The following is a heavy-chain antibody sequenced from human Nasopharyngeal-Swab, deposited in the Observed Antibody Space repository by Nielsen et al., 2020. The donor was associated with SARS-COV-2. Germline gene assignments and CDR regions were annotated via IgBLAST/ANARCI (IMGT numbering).Heavy chain of an antibody. V-gene: IGHV3-11*01. D-gene: IGHD2-21*02. CDR2: ISSSGSTI. J-gene: IGHJ2*01. CDR1: GFTFSDYY. Sequence: GESLKISCAASGFTFSDYYMSWIRQAPGKGLEWVSYISSSGSTIYYADSVKGRFTISRDNAKNSLYLQMNSLRAEDTAVYYCARLGGDGWYFDLWGRGALVTVSS. CDR3: ARLGGDGWYFDL.